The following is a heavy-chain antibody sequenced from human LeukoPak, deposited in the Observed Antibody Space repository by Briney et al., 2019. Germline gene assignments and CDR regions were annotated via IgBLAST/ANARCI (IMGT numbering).Heavy chain of an antibody. CDR1: GGTFSSYA. V-gene: IGHV1-69*05. Sequence: ASVKVSCKASGGTFSSYAISWVRQAPGQGLEWMGGIIPIFGTANYAQKFQGRITITTDESTSTAYMELSSLRSEDTAVYYCARGRYRTTVTPHHAFDIWGQGTMVTVSS. D-gene: IGHD4-17*01. J-gene: IGHJ3*02. CDR2: IIPIFGTA. CDR3: ARGRYRTTVTPHHAFDI.